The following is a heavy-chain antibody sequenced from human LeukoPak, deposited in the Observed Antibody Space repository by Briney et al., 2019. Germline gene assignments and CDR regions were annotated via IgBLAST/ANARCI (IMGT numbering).Heavy chain of an antibody. V-gene: IGHV3-23*01. CDR3: ARDGTTTLYYMDV. J-gene: IGHJ6*03. CDR1: GFTFSTYA. CDR2: ISTNGGST. Sequence: PGGSLRLSCAASGFTFSTYAMSWVRQAPGEGLEWVSGISTNGGSTYYADSVKGRFTISRDNSKSTLYLQMSSLRAEDTAVYYCARDGTTTLYYMDVWGKGTTVTVSS. D-gene: IGHD1-26*01.